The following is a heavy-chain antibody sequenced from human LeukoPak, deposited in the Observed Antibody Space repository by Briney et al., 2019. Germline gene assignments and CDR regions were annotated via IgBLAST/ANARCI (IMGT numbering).Heavy chain of an antibody. D-gene: IGHD4-17*01. CDR3: AKDFSDYPDY. J-gene: IGHJ4*02. CDR1: GFTFSSYG. Sequence: PGGSLRLSCAASGFTFSSYGMHWVRQAPGKGLEWVAVISYDGGNKYYADSVKGRFTISRDNSKNTLYLQMNSLRAEDTAVYYCAKDFSDYPDYWGQGTLVTVSS. CDR2: ISYDGGNK. V-gene: IGHV3-30*18.